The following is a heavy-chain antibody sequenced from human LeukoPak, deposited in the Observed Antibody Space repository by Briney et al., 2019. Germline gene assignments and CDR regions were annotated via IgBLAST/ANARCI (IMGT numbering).Heavy chain of an antibody. J-gene: IGHJ4*02. CDR1: GGSISSYY. D-gene: IGHD3-16*02. Sequence: SETLSLTCTVSGGSISSYYWSWIRQPAGKGLEWIGRIYTSGCNNYNPFFKRRVPMSVDTPKNLFSLKLSPATTGDQAFVYLARAIMMTFGGVIDFDYWGQGTLVTVSS. CDR3: ARAIMMTFGGVIDFDY. CDR2: IYTSGCN. V-gene: IGHV4-4*07.